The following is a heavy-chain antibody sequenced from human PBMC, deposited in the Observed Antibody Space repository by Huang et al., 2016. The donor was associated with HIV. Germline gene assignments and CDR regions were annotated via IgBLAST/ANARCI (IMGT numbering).Heavy chain of an antibody. D-gene: IGHD2-15*01. J-gene: IGHJ4*02. CDR2: IPTHTCYA. V-gene: IGHV1-2*02. CDR1: GDRFVDVY. Sequence: QVQLVQSGAEVRKPGASVKVSCKTTGDRFVDVYIHWVRQDPGQGLAWIRCIPTHTCYAFYEEKLRGKHSMTSDTSVRTVYMEVNSRQFDAGATYLCATDGGGGCDGGSCFPHWGQGTLVGVPS. CDR3: ATDGGGGCDGGSCFPH.